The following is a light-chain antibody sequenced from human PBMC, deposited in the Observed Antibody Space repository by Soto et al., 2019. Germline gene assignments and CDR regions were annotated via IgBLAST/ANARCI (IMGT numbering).Light chain of an antibody. V-gene: IGLV2-14*03. CDR2: AVS. Sequence: QSPLTQLASVSGSPGHSITISCSGTSNDIVSYNHVAWYQQFPGKSPKLMIYAVSERPSGVSDRFSGSTSGITASLTISGLQTEDEADYDCISYTDRQSYLFGPGTKVTVL. CDR1: SNDIVSYNH. CDR3: ISYTDRQSYL. J-gene: IGLJ1*01.